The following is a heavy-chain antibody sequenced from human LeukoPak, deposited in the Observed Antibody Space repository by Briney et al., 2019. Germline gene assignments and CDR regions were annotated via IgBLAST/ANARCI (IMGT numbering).Heavy chain of an antibody. CDR1: GGSISSYY. Sequence: SETLSLTCTVSGGSISSYYWSWIRQPPGKGLEWTGYIYYSGSTNYNPSLKSRVTISVDTSKNQFSLKLSSVTAADTAVYYCARPYGSGSYDAFDIWGQGTMITVSS. J-gene: IGHJ3*02. V-gene: IGHV4-59*08. CDR3: ARPYGSGSYDAFDI. CDR2: IYYSGST. D-gene: IGHD3-10*01.